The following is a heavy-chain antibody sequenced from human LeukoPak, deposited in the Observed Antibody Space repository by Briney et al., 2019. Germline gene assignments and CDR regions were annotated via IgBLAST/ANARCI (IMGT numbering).Heavy chain of an antibody. D-gene: IGHD6-13*01. V-gene: IGHV1-46*01. J-gene: IGHJ3*02. Sequence: ASVKVSCKASGYTFTSYYMHWVRQAPGRGLEWMGIINPSGGSTSYAQKFQGRVTMTRDTSTSTVYMELSSLRSEDTAVYYCARETAVHDAFDIWGQGTMVTVSS. CDR2: INPSGGST. CDR1: GYTFTSYY. CDR3: ARETAVHDAFDI.